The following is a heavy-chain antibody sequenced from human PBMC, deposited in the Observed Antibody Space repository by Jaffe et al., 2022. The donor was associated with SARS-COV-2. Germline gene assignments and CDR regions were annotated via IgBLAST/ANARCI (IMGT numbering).Heavy chain of an antibody. V-gene: IGHV1-46*04. J-gene: IGHJ5*02. Sequence: QVQLVQSGAEVKKPGSSVRVSCKTSGYTFTSYLINWVRQAPGQGLEWMAIINPSDGRTWYAQRLQGRLTVTRDRSTGTVYMDLSSLKSEDTAIYYCARLGAYREFDPWGQGTLVTVSS. CDR3: ARLGAYREFDP. D-gene: IGHD1-26*01. CDR1: GYTFTSYL. CDR2: INPSDGRT.